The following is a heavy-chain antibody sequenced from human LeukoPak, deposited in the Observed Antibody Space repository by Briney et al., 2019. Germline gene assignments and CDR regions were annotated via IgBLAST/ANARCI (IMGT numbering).Heavy chain of an antibody. Sequence: GSLRLSCAASGFSFSSQAMGWVRQAPGKGLEWIGSIYYSGSTYYNPSLKSRVTISVDTSKNQFSLKLSSVTAADTAVYYCAREDGSGSYLGWFDPWGQGTLVTVSS. CDR3: AREDGSGSYLGWFDP. J-gene: IGHJ5*02. D-gene: IGHD3-10*01. CDR2: IYYSGST. V-gene: IGHV4-39*07. CDR1: GFSFSSQA.